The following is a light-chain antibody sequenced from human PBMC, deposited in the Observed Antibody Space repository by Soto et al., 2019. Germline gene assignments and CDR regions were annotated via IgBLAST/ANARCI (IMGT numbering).Light chain of an antibody. Sequence: EIVLTQSPGTLSLSPGERATLSCRASQSVSSSFLAWFQQKPGQAPRLLIYGASSRAIGIPDRFSGSGSGTDFTLTISRLEPEDFAVYYCQQYSSSPITFGQGTRLEIK. CDR1: QSVSSSF. CDR3: QQYSSSPIT. J-gene: IGKJ5*01. CDR2: GAS. V-gene: IGKV3-20*01.